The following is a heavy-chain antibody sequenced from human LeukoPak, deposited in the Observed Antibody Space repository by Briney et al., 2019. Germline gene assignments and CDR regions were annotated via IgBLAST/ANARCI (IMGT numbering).Heavy chain of an antibody. J-gene: IGHJ4*02. CDR3: VYVPSMVRGVPFDY. CDR2: IIPIFGTA. V-gene: IGHV1-69*13. D-gene: IGHD3-10*01. Sequence: GASVKVSCKASGGTFSSYAISWVRQAPGQGLEWMGGIIPIFGTANYAQKFQGRVTITADESTSTAYMELSSLRSEDTAVYYCVYVPSMVRGVPFDYWGQGTLVTVSS. CDR1: GGTFSSYA.